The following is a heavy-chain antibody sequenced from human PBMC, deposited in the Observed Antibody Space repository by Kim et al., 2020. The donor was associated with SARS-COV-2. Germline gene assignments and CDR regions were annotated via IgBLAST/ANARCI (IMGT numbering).Heavy chain of an antibody. CDR2: IKQDGSDK. CDR3: ARNSERSSSWPDVFDC. V-gene: IGHV3-7*01. D-gene: IGHD1-26*01. Sequence: GGSLRLSCTASGFNFSGYWMSWVRQAPGKGLEWVANIKQDGSDKYYVDSVKGRFTISRDKAKNSVYLQMNSLRGEDTAVYYCARNSERSSSWPDVFDCWGQGSLVTVSS. J-gene: IGHJ4*02. CDR1: GFNFSGYW.